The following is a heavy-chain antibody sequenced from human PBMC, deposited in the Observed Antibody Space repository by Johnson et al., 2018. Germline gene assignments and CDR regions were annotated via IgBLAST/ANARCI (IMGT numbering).Heavy chain of an antibody. V-gene: IGHV3-21*04. J-gene: IGHJ1*01. D-gene: IGHD2-21*02. CDR1: GFIFSTYT. Sequence: VQLQQSGVGLVKPGGSLRLSCVASGFIFSTYTLNWVRQAPGKGLEWVSSISRGRDHIHFADSVKGRFTISRDNAKNSLYLQVNSLRAEDTAVYYCARGADPYCGGDCCFQYWGQGTLVTFSS. CDR2: ISRGRDHI. CDR3: ARGADPYCGGDCCFQY.